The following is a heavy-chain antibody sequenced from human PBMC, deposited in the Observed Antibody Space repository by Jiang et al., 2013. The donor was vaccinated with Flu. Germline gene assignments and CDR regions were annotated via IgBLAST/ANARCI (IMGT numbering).Heavy chain of an antibody. CDR2: IDPTDSYI. CDR3: ARHDLGSYYGSGSYYYYNAMDV. CDR1: GYSFSTYW. J-gene: IGHJ6*02. D-gene: IGHD3-10*01. Sequence: GAEVKKPGESLRISCRGSGYSFSTYWITWVRQMPGKGLEWMGRIDPTDSYIKYSPSFQGHVTISVDKSISTAYLQWRSLKASDTAMYYCARHDLGSYYGSGSYYYYNAMDVWGQGTTVTVSS. V-gene: IGHV5-10-1*01.